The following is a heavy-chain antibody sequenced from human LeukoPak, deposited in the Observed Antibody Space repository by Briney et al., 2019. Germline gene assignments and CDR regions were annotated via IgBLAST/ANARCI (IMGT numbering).Heavy chain of an antibody. V-gene: IGHV1-8*02. Sequence: ASVKVSCKASGYTFTGYYMHWVRQAPGQGLEWMGWMNPNSGNTGYAQKFQGRVTMTRNTSISTAYMELSSLRSEDTAVYYCARMRRITMIVVVSRYFDLWGRGTLVTVSS. CDR3: ARMRRITMIVVVSRYFDL. CDR1: GYTFTGYY. J-gene: IGHJ2*01. CDR2: MNPNSGNT. D-gene: IGHD3-22*01.